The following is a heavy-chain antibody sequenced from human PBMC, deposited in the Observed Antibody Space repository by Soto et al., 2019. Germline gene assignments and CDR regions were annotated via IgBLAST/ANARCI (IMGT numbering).Heavy chain of an antibody. Sequence: QVQLVQSGAEVKKPGASVKVSCKASGYTFTSYGISWVRQAPGQGREWMGWISAYNGNTNYAQKLQGRVTMTTDTSKSTAYMELRSLRSDDTAVYYWIIIGYSSSWPALDYWGQGTLVTVSS. J-gene: IGHJ4*02. CDR2: ISAYNGNT. CDR3: IIIGYSSSWPALDY. CDR1: GYTFTSYG. V-gene: IGHV1-18*01. D-gene: IGHD6-13*01.